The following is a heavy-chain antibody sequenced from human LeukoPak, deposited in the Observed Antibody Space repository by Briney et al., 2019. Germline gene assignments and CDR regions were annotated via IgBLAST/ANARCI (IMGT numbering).Heavy chain of an antibody. J-gene: IGHJ6*02. CDR3: ARVGSSGWYYYYYGMDV. CDR1: GGSISSYY. D-gene: IGHD6-19*01. Sequence: SETLSLTCTVSGGSISSYYWSWIRQPPGKGLEWIGYIYYSGSTNYNPSLKSRVTISVGTSKNQFSLKLSSVTAADTAVYYCARVGSSGWYYYYYGMDVWGQGTTVTVSS. CDR2: IYYSGST. V-gene: IGHV4-59*01.